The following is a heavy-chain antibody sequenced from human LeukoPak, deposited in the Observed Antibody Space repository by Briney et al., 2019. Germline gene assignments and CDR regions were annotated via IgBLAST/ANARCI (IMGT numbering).Heavy chain of an antibody. CDR1: GGSIRSYY. V-gene: IGHV4-59*08. Sequence: PSETLSLTCTVSGGSIRSYYWSWIRQPPGKGLEWIGYIYYSGSTNYNPSLKSRVTISVDTSKNQFSLKLSSVTAADTAVYYCARLNCGGDCYSYGAFDIWGQGTMVTVSS. J-gene: IGHJ3*02. CDR2: IYYSGST. CDR3: ARLNCGGDCYSYGAFDI. D-gene: IGHD2-21*02.